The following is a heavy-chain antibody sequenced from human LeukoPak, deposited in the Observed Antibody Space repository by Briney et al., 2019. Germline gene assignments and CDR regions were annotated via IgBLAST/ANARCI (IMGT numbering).Heavy chain of an antibody. D-gene: IGHD3-10*01. V-gene: IGHV1-2*06. CDR1: GYAFTGYY. CDR3: ARGSMLYGSGSYYLIIDYFDY. CDR2: INPNSGGT. J-gene: IGHJ4*02. Sequence: GGSVKVSCKASGYAFTGYYMHWVRQAPGQGLEWMGRINPNSGGTNYAQKFQGRVTMTRDTSISTAYVELSRLRSDDTAVYYCARGSMLYGSGSYYLIIDYFDYWGQGTLVTVFS.